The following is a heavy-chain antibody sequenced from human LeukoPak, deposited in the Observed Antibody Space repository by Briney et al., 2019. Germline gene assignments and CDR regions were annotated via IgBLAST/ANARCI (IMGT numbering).Heavy chain of an antibody. D-gene: IGHD2-15*01. CDR1: GFTFGDYA. CDR3: TRDYYIGYCSGGSCWYFDY. V-gene: IGHV3-49*04. J-gene: IGHJ4*02. CDR2: IRSKAYGGTT. Sequence: GGSLRLSCTASGFTFGDYAMSWVRQAPGKGLEWVGFIRSKAYGGTTEYAASVKGRFTISRDDSKNIASLQMNSLKTEDTAVYYCTRDYYIGYCSGGSCWYFDYWGQGTLVTVSS.